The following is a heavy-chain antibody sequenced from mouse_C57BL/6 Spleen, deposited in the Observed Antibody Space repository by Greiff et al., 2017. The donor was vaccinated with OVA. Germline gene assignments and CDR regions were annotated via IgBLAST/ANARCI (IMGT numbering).Heavy chain of an antibody. CDR1: GYTFTGYW. CDR2: ILPGSGST. Sequence: QVQLKQSGAELMKPGASVKLSCKATGYTFTGYWIEWVKQRPGHGLEWIGEILPGSGSTNYNEKFKGKATFTADTSSNTAYMQLSSLTTEDSAIYYCARCGVYYDYDGDYDAMDYWGQRTAVTVSS. CDR3: ARCGVYYDYDGDYDAMDY. D-gene: IGHD2-4*01. J-gene: IGHJ4*01. V-gene: IGHV1-9*01.